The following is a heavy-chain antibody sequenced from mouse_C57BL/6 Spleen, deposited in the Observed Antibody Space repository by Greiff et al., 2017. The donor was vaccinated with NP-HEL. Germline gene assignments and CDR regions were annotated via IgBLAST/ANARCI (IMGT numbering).Heavy chain of an antibody. D-gene: IGHD2-4*01. Sequence: PLQQSGAELVRPGASVTLSCKASGYTFTDYEMHWVKQTPVHGLEWIGAIDPETGGTAYNQKFKGKAILTADKSSSTAYMELRSLTSEDSAVYYCTRGGLRRGYYAMDYWGQGTSVTVSS. CDR3: TRGGLRRGYYAMDY. V-gene: IGHV1-15*01. J-gene: IGHJ4*01. CDR2: IDPETGGT. CDR1: GYTFTDYE.